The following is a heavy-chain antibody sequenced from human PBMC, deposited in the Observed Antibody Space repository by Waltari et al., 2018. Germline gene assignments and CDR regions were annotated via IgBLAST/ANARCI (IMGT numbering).Heavy chain of an antibody. CDR2: INPNSGGT. Sequence: QVQLVQSGAEVKKPGASVKVSCKASGYTFTGYYMHGVRQAPGQGLEWMGRINPNSGGTNYAQKFQGRVTMTRDTSISTAYMELSRLRSDDTAVYYCARDAREFSPEYYFDYWGQGTLVTVSS. V-gene: IGHV1-2*06. J-gene: IGHJ4*02. D-gene: IGHD3-10*01. CDR1: GYTFTGYY. CDR3: ARDAREFSPEYYFDY.